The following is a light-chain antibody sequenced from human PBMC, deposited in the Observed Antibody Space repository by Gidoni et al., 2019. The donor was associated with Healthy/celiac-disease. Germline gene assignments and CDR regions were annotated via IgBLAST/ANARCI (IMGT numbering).Light chain of an antibody. Sequence: DIVMTQSPLSLPVTPREPASISCRSSQSLLHSNGYNYLDWYLQKPGQSPQLLIYLGSNRASGVPDMFSGSGSGTDFTLKISRVEAEDVGVYYCMQALQTPRTFGQGTKVEIK. CDR2: LGS. J-gene: IGKJ1*01. CDR1: QSLLHSNGYNY. V-gene: IGKV2-28*01. CDR3: MQALQTPRT.